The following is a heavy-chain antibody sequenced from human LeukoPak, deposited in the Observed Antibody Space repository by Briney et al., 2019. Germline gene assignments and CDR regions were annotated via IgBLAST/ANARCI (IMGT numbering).Heavy chain of an antibody. D-gene: IGHD3-3*01. CDR1: GGSISSSSYY. CDR2: IYYSGST. V-gene: IGHV4-39*01. CDR3: ARLTGVTIFGEYYMDV. J-gene: IGHJ6*03. Sequence: SSETLSLTCTVSGGSISSSSYYWGWIRQPPGKGLEWIGSIYYSGSTYYNPSLKSRVTISVDTSKNQFSLKLSSVTAADTAVYYCARLTGVTIFGEYYMDVWGKGTTVTVSS.